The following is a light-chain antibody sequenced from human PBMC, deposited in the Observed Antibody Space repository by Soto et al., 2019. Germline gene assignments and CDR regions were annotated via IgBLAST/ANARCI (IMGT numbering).Light chain of an antibody. V-gene: IGLV1-40*01. Sequence: QSVLTQPPSVSGAPGQRVTLSCTGSSSNIGAGYDVHWYRQLPGTAPKLLIYGNSNRPSGVPDRFSGSKSGTSASLAITGLQAEDEADYYCCSYAGNSEVFGTGTKVTVL. J-gene: IGLJ1*01. CDR3: CSYAGNSEV. CDR1: SSNIGAGYD. CDR2: GNS.